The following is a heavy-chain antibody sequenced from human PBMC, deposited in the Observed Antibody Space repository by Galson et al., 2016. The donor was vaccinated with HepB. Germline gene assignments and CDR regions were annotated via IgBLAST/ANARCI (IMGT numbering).Heavy chain of an antibody. CDR2: INHSGGT. J-gene: IGHJ4*02. CDR3: ARQSLTTMVWASPGPRKVPADKFDY. Sequence: ETLSLTCGVYGASISGYYWSWIRQPPGKGLDWIGEINHSGGTNHNPSLKSRVSMSMDTSQNQFFLELTSVTAADTAIYYCARQSLTTMVWASPGPRKVPADKFDYWGQGSLVAVSS. D-gene: IGHD3-10*01. CDR1: GASISGYY. V-gene: IGHV4-34*01.